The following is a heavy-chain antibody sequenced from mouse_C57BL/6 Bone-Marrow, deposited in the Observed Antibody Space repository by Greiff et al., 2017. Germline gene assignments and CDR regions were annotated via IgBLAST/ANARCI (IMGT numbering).Heavy chain of an antibody. CDR2: ISSGGSYT. CDR3: ARLTTVVDAMDY. J-gene: IGHJ4*01. D-gene: IGHD1-1*01. Sequence: EVKLMESGGDLVKPGGSLKLSCAASGFTFSSSGMSWVRQTPDKRLEWVATISSGGSYTYYPDSVKGRFTISRDNAKNTLYLQMSSLKSEDTAMYYCARLTTVVDAMDYWGQGTSVTVSS. V-gene: IGHV5-6*01. CDR1: GFTFSSSG.